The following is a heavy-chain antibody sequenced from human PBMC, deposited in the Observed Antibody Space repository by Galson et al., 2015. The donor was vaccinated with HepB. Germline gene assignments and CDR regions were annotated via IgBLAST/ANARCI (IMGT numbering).Heavy chain of an antibody. D-gene: IGHD3-16*01. CDR2: ISSSSTYI. CDR3: ASEAYSSAYFLG. J-gene: IGHJ4*02. Sequence: SLRLSCAVSGFPFSSYSLNWVRQAPGKGLEWVSYISSSSTYIYYADSVKGRFTISRDNAKNSLFLEMSSLRAEDTAVYYCASEAYSSAYFLGWGQGTLVTVSS. CDR1: GFPFSSYS. V-gene: IGHV3-21*01.